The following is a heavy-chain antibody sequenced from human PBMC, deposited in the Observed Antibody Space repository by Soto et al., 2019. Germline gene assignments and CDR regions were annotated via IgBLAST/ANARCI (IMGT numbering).Heavy chain of an antibody. CDR1: GFTFSSYA. D-gene: IGHD4-17*01. J-gene: IGHJ6*02. V-gene: IGHV3-30-3*01. CDR2: ISYDGSNK. Sequence: QVQLVESGGGVVQPGRSLRLSCAASGFTFSSYAMHWVRQAPGKGLEWVAVISYDGSNKYYADSVKGRFTISRDNSKNTLYLQMNSLRAEDTAVYYCARVPWSDYPSSSYGMDFWGQGTTVTVSS. CDR3: ARVPWSDYPSSSYGMDF.